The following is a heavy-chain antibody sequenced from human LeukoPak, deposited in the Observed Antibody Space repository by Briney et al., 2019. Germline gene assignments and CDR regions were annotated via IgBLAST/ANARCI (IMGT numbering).Heavy chain of an antibody. V-gene: IGHV4-4*09. Sequence: SETLSLTCTVSGGSISRYYWSWIRQPPGKGLEWIGYIYTSGSTNYNPSLKSRVTISVDTSKNQFSLKLSSVTAADTAVYYCAKEQLATPFVHYFDYWGQGTLDTVSS. CDR3: AKEQLATPFVHYFDY. CDR1: GGSISRYY. J-gene: IGHJ4*02. CDR2: IYTSGST. D-gene: IGHD6-6*01.